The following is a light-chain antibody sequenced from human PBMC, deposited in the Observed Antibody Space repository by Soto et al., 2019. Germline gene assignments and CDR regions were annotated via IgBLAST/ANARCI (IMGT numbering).Light chain of an antibody. CDR2: GAS. J-gene: IGKJ5*01. Sequence: EIVLTQSPGTLSLSPGERATLSCRASQSVSSRSLAWYQQKPGQAPRLLIYGASRRATGIPDRFSGSGSGTDFTLTISRLETEDFAVCYCQPYGSSPLITFGRGTRLAIK. CDR3: QPYGSSPLIT. CDR1: QSVSSRS. V-gene: IGKV3-20*01.